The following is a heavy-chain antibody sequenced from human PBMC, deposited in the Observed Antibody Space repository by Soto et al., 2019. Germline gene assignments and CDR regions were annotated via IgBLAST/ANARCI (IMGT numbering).Heavy chain of an antibody. CDR2: ISSSSSYI. CDR3: ARAAQLAGDWFDP. J-gene: IGHJ5*02. V-gene: IGHV3-21*01. Sequence: EVQLVESGGGLVKPGGSLRLSCAASGFTFSSYSMNWVRQAPGKGLEWVSSISSSSSYIYYADSVKGRFTISRDNAKNSLYLQMNSLRAEDTAVYYCARAAQLAGDWFDPXXXXTLVTVSS. CDR1: GFTFSSYS. D-gene: IGHD6-6*01.